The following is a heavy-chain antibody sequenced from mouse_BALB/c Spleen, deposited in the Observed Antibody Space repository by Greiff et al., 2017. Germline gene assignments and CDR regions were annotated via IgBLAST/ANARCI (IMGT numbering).Heavy chain of an antibody. CDR1: GFSLTSYG. J-gene: IGHJ3*01. Sequence: QVQLKESGPGLVAPSQSLSITCTVSGFSLTSYGVHWVRQPPGKGLEWLGVIWAGGSTNYNSALMSRLSISKDNSKSQVFLKMNSLQTDDTAMYYCARPYYYGSSFTFAYWGQGTLVTVSA. CDR3: ARPYYYGSSFTFAY. V-gene: IGHV2-9*02. CDR2: IWAGGST. D-gene: IGHD1-1*01.